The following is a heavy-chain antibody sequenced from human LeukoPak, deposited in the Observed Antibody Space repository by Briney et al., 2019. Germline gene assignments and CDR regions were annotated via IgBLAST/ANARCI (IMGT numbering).Heavy chain of an antibody. CDR3: ARGARIVVVPAAPDY. D-gene: IGHD2-2*01. J-gene: IGHJ4*02. CDR1: GFTFSSYA. Sequence: GGSLRLSCAASGFTFSSYAMSWVRQAPGKGLEWVSYISSSSSTIYYADSVKGRFTISRDNAKNSLYLQMNSLRAEDTAVYYCARGARIVVVPAAPDYWGQGTLVTVSS. CDR2: ISSSSSTI. V-gene: IGHV3-48*01.